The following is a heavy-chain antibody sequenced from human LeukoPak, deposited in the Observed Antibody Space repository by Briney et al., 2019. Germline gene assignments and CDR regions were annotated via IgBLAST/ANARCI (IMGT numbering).Heavy chain of an antibody. CDR3: ARAREWELLFDY. D-gene: IGHD1-26*01. Sequence: PSETLSLTCTVSGGSISSSSYYWGWIRQPPGKGLEWIGYIYYSGSTNYNPSLKSRVTISVDTSKNQFSLKLSSVTAADTAVYYCARAREWELLFDYWGQGTLVTVSS. V-gene: IGHV4-61*05. CDR2: IYYSGST. CDR1: GGSISSSSYY. J-gene: IGHJ4*02.